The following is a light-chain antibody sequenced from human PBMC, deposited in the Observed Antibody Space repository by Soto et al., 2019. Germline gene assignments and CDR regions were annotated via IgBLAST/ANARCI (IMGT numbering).Light chain of an antibody. CDR3: QQYGSSRGFT. Sequence: EIVLTQSPGTLSLSPGERATLSCRASQSVSSSYLAWYQQKPGQAPRLLLYGASSRATVIPDRFSGSGSGRDFTLTISSLEPEDFAVYYWQQYGSSRGFTFGPGTKVDSK. V-gene: IGKV3-20*01. J-gene: IGKJ3*01. CDR1: QSVSSSY. CDR2: GAS.